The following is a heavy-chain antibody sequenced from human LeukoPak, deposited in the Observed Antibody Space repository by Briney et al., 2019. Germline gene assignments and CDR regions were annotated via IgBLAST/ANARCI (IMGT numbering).Heavy chain of an antibody. D-gene: IGHD4-17*01. CDR2: IYHSGST. V-gene: IGHV4-30-2*01. CDR1: GGSISSGGYY. Sequence: PSQTLSLTCTVSGGSISSGGYYWSWIRQPPGKGLEWIGYIYHSGSTYYNPSLKSRVTISVDTSKNQFSLKLSSVTAADTAVYYCARDDGDTGRAFDYWGQGTLVTVSS. J-gene: IGHJ4*02. CDR3: ARDDGDTGRAFDY.